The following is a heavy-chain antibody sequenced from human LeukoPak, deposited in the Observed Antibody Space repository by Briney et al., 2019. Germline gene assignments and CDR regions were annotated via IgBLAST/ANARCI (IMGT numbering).Heavy chain of an antibody. V-gene: IGHV4-34*01. D-gene: IGHD6-13*01. CDR1: GESFSGYY. CDR3: ARRGRSSSWYARGAFDI. Sequence: SETLSLTCAVYGESFSGYYWSWIRQPPGKGLEWIGEINHSGSTNYNPSLKSRVTISVDTSKNQFSLKLSSVTAADTAVYYCARRGRSSSWYARGAFDIWGQGTMVTVSS. CDR2: INHSGST. J-gene: IGHJ3*02.